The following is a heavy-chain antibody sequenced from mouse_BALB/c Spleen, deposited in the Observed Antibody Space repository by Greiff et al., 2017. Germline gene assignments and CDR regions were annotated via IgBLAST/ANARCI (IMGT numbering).Heavy chain of an antibody. CDR2: INSDGGST. J-gene: IGHJ3*01. CDR3: ARERNGNWGFAY. Sequence: EVKLMESGGGLVQPGESLKLSCESNEYEFPSHDMSWVRKTPEKRLELVAAINSDGGSTYYPDTMERRFIISRDNTKKTLYLQMSSLRSEDTALYYCARERNGNWGFAYWGQGTLVTVSA. V-gene: IGHV5-2*01. CDR1: EYEFPSHD. D-gene: IGHD2-1*01.